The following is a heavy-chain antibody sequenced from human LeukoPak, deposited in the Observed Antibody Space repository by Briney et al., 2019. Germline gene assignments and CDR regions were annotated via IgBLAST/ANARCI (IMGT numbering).Heavy chain of an antibody. Sequence: SETLSLTCTVSGGSISSGSYYWSWIRQPAGKGLEWIGRIYTSGSTNYNPSLKSRVTISVDTSKNQFSLKLSSVTAADTAVYYCARAMVTSEDAFDIWGQGTMVTVSS. J-gene: IGHJ3*02. CDR3: ARAMVTSEDAFDI. CDR2: IYTSGST. CDR1: GGSISSGSYY. D-gene: IGHD5-18*01. V-gene: IGHV4-61*02.